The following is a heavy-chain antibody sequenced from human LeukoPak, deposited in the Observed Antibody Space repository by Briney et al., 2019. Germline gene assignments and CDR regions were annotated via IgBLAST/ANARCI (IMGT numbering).Heavy chain of an antibody. D-gene: IGHD6-19*01. J-gene: IGHJ3*02. CDR2: IYPGDSET. Sequence: GESLKISCRGSGYSFTSYWIAWVRQMPGKGLEWMGIIYPGDSETRYSPSLQGQVTISADKSISTAYLQWSSLKASDTAMYYCARRVAALGAFDIWGQGTMVTVSS. CDR1: GYSFTSYW. V-gene: IGHV5-51*01. CDR3: ARRVAALGAFDI.